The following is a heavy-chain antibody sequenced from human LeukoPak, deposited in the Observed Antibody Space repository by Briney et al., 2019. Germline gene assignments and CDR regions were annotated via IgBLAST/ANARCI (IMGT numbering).Heavy chain of an antibody. CDR1: GYTFTSYY. Sequence: ASVKVSCKASGYTFTSYYMHWVRQAPGQGLEWMGIINPSGGSTSYAQKLQGRVTMTTDTSTNTAYMELTDLRSDDTAMFYCARDIAVGDTRGEYFRHWGQGTLVTVSS. CDR2: INPSGGST. CDR3: ARDIAVGDTRGEYFRH. V-gene: IGHV1-46*01. D-gene: IGHD1-26*01. J-gene: IGHJ1*01.